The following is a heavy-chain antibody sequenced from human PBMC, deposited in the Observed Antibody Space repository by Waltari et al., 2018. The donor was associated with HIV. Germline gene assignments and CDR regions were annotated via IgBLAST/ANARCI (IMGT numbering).Heavy chain of an antibody. CDR2: INIDGSRI. CDR1: GFSVSSYW. CDR3: SRDTFGEYDY. J-gene: IGHJ4*02. Sequence: EVQLVQSGGGLIKPGGSLRLSSAGSGFSVSSYWMHWVRQTPGKGLVWVSRINIDGSRIDYADSVRGRFTISRDSAKNTLSLQMNSLTEEDTAVYYCSRDTFGEYDYWGQGTLVTVSS. V-gene: IGHV3-74*01. D-gene: IGHD3-10*01.